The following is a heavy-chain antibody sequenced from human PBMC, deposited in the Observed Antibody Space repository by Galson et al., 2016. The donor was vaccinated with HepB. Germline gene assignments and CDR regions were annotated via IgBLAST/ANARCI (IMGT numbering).Heavy chain of an antibody. D-gene: IGHD5-18*01. CDR1: GGSISSGVYY. CDR2: IYYSGST. J-gene: IGHJ6*02. CDR3: ARGGYTYGFGTYYQYYYAMDV. V-gene: IGHV4-31*03. Sequence: TLSLTCSVSGGSISSGVYYWSWVRQLPGKGLEWIAYIYYSGSTYYNPSLKSRVTISVDTSKNQFSLKLRFVTAADTAVYYCARGGYTYGFGTYYQYYYAMDVWGQGTTVTVSS.